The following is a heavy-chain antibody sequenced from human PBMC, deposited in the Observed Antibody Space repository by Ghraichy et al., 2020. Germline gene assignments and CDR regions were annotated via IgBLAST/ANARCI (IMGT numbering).Heavy chain of an antibody. CDR2: ISAYNGNT. V-gene: IGHV1-18*04. Sequence: ASVKVSCKASGYTVTSYGISWVRQAPGQGLEWMGWISAYNGNTKYAQKLQGRVTMTTDTSTSTAYMELRSLRSDDTAVYYCARDVVVVPAANPNWFDPWGQGTLITVSS. CDR1: GYTVTSYG. CDR3: ARDVVVVPAANPNWFDP. D-gene: IGHD2-2*01. J-gene: IGHJ5*02.